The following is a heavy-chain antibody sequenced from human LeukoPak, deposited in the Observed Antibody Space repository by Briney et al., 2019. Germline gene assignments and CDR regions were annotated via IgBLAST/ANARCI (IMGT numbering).Heavy chain of an antibody. D-gene: IGHD1-26*01. J-gene: IGHJ3*02. CDR1: GFTFSSYA. Sequence: GGSLRLSCAASGFTFSSYAMLWVRQAPGKGPEYVSAITSNEGNTYYANSVKGRFTISRDNSKNTLYLQMGSLRAEDMAVYYCARVGSWDAFDIWGQGTMVTVSS. V-gene: IGHV3-64*01. CDR2: ITSNEGNT. CDR3: ARVGSWDAFDI.